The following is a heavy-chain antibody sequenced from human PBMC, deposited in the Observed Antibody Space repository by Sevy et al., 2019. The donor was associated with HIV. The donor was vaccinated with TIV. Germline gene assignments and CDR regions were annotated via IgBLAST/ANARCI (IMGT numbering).Heavy chain of an antibody. CDR3: ARPYGSGSWEAFDL. V-gene: IGHV3-21*01. Sequence: GGSLRLSCAASGFSFSTYTMNWVRQAPGKGLEWVSSISGSANYIYYADSVRGQFTISRENAKNSVFLQMNSLSAEDTAVYYCARPYGSGSWEAFDLWGQGTVVTVSS. J-gene: IGHJ3*01. D-gene: IGHD3-10*01. CDR2: ISGSANYI. CDR1: GFSFSTYT.